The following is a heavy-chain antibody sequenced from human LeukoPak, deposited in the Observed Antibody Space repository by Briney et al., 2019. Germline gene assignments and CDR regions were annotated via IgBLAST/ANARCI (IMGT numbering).Heavy chain of an antibody. CDR1: GGTFSSYA. CDR2: IIPIFGTA. Sequence: SVKVSCKASGGTFSSYAISWVRQAPGQGLEWMGGIIPIFGTANYAQKFQGRVTITADKSTSTAYMELSSLRSEDTAVYYCARDRADIVATIQVDAFDIWGQGTMVTVSS. D-gene: IGHD5-12*01. CDR3: ARDRADIVATIQVDAFDI. J-gene: IGHJ3*02. V-gene: IGHV1-69*06.